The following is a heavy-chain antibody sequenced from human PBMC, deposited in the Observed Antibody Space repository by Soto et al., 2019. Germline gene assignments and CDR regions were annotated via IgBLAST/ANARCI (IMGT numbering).Heavy chain of an antibody. CDR2: INPSGGST. CDR1: GYTFTSYY. CDR3: ARVSGYYLPDY. V-gene: IGHV1-46*01. Sequence: ASVKVSCKASGYTFTSYYMHWVRQAPGQGLEWMGIINPSGGSTSYAQKFQGRVTITRDTSASTAYMELSSLRSEDTAVYYCARVSGYYLPDYWGQGTLVTVPQ. D-gene: IGHD5-12*01. J-gene: IGHJ4*02.